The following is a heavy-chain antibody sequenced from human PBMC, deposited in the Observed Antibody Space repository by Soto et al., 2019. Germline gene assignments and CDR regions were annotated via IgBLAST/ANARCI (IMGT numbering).Heavy chain of an antibody. CDR3: AKGFIVVVTAIRPDDNFDV. V-gene: IGHV3-23*01. CDR1: GFTFNTYA. D-gene: IGHD2-21*02. J-gene: IGHJ3*01. CDR2: ISGSGGTT. Sequence: GGSLSLSCAASGFTFNTYAMNWVRPAPGKGLEWVASISGSGGTTYYADSVKGRFTVSRDTSKNTLYLQMNSLSAEDTAVYYCAKGFIVVVTAIRPDDNFDVWGQGTMVTVS.